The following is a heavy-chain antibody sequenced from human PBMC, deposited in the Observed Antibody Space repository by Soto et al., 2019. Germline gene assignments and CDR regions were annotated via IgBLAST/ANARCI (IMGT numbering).Heavy chain of an antibody. CDR2: IKQDGSEK. J-gene: IGHJ5*02. CDR1: GFTFSSYW. D-gene: IGHD3-3*01. Sequence: GGSLRLSCAASGFTFSSYWMSWVRQAPGKGLEWVANIKQDGSEKYYVDSVKGRFTISRDNAKNSLYLQMNSLRAEDTAVYYCARDRYDFWSGYYHWFDPWGQGTLVTVPS. V-gene: IGHV3-7*01. CDR3: ARDRYDFWSGYYHWFDP.